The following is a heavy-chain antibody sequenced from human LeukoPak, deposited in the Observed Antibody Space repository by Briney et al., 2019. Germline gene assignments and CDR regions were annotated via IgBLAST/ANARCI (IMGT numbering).Heavy chain of an antibody. Sequence: SGGSLRLSCAASGIIFSDFGMHWVRQAPGKGLEWMAIIWYDGSNKYYADSVKGRFTISRDNSQNTMYLQMNSLRAEDTAVYYCAKATCSGANCFSNSRVAFDIWGQGTMVTVSS. CDR2: IWYDGSNK. CDR1: GIIFSDFG. CDR3: AKATCSGANCFSNSRVAFDI. D-gene: IGHD2-15*01. V-gene: IGHV3-33*06. J-gene: IGHJ3*02.